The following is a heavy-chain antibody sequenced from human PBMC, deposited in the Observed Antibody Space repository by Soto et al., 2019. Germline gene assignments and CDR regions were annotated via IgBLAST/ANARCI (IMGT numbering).Heavy chain of an antibody. CDR2: TRNKASSYAT. CDR1: GFTFSDHY. Sequence: GGSLRLSCAASGFTFSDHYMDWVRQAPGKGLEWVGRTRNKASSYATEYAASVKGRFTISRDDSKNSLYLQMNSLKTEDTAVYYCVRVSRYYFDYWGQGTLVTVSS. CDR3: VRVSRYYFDY. V-gene: IGHV3-72*01. J-gene: IGHJ4*02.